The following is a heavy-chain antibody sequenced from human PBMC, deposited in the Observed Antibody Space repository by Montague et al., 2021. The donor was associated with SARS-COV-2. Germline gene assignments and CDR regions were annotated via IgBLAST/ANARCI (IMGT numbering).Heavy chain of an antibody. Sequence: PALVKPTQTLTLTCTFSGFSLSTSGMCVSWIRQPPGKALEWLARIDWDDDKYYSTSLKTRLTISKDTSKNQVVLTMTNMDPADTATYYCARGYYDILTGYLDAFDIWGRGTMVTVSS. V-gene: IGHV2-70*11. J-gene: IGHJ3*02. CDR2: IDWDDDK. CDR1: GFSLSTSGMC. CDR3: ARGYYDILTGYLDAFDI. D-gene: IGHD3-9*01.